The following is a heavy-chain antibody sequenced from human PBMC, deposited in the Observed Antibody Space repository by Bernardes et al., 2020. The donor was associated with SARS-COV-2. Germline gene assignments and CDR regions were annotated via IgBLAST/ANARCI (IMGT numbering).Heavy chain of an antibody. D-gene: IGHD3-16*01. J-gene: IGHJ5*01. Sequence: GESLKISCEGSGYSFVTYWISWVRQMPGKGLEWMGNIDPSNSNTNYSPSFQGHVTISADKSINTAYLQWSGLKASDSATYYCARQRYGYVGSHDSWGQGTLVTVSS. CDR2: IDPSNSNT. V-gene: IGHV5-10-1*01. CDR3: ARQRYGYVGSHDS. CDR1: GYSFVTYW.